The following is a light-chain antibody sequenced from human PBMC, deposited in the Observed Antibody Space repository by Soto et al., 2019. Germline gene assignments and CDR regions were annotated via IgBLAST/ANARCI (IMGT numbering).Light chain of an antibody. CDR3: LQYRSSGS. CDR2: GAS. Sequence: PGDRATLSCRASQSVSSNLAWYQQKLGQSPTLLMYGASTRATGIPARFSGSGSGTDFTLTISRLEPEEFAVYFCLQYRSSGSFALGTKV. CDR1: QSVSSN. V-gene: IGKV3-20*01. J-gene: IGKJ1*01.